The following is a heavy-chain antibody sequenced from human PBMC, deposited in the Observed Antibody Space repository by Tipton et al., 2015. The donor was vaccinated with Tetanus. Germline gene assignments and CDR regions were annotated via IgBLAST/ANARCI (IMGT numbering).Heavy chain of an antibody. D-gene: IGHD2-21*02. Sequence: LRLSCAVYGGSFSGYYWSWIRQPPGKGLEWIGEINHSGSTNYNPSLKSRVTISVDTSKNQFSLKLSSVTAADTAVYYCARAGVVVTAKYFDYWGQGTLVTVSS. J-gene: IGHJ4*02. V-gene: IGHV4-34*01. CDR3: ARAGVVVTAKYFDY. CDR1: GGSFSGYY. CDR2: INHSGST.